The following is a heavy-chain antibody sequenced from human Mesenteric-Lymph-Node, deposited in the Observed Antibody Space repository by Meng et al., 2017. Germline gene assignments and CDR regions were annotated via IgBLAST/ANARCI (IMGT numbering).Heavy chain of an antibody. V-gene: IGHV4-39*07. CDR1: VGSIGSSSYY. CDR3: ARVETYYYDCSGYYQNFDY. D-gene: IGHD3-22*01. CDR2: IYYSGST. Sequence: GSLRLSCTVSVGSIGSSSYYWGWIRQPPGKGLEWIGSIYYSGSTYYNPSLKSRVTISVDTSKNQFSLKLSSVTAADTAVYYCARVETYYYDCSGYYQNFDYWGQGTLVTVSS. J-gene: IGHJ4*02.